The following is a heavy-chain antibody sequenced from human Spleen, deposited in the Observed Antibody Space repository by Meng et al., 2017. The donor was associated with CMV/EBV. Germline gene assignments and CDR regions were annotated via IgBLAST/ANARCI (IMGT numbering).Heavy chain of an antibody. CDR3: ARYVFDSSSLYSNWFDP. D-gene: IGHD3-22*01. CDR1: GGSISSGTYY. Sequence: GQGLETPSPTHSLPFTVSGGSISSGTYYWGWIRQLPGKGLEWIAYIHYSGSTYYSPSLKSRVTISVDTSRNQLSLKLSSMTAADTAVYYCARYVFDSSSLYSNWFDPWGQGTLVTVSS. J-gene: IGHJ5*02. CDR2: IHYSGST. V-gene: IGHV4-31*03.